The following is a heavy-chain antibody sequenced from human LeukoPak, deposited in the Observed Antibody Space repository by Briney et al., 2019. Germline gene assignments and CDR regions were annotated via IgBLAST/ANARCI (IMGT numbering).Heavy chain of an antibody. CDR2: ISGNGGVT. CDR1: GFTFSSYE. Sequence: GGSLRLSCAASGFTFSSYEMNWVRQAPGKGLEWVSIISGNGGVTFYADSVKGRFTISRENSKNTVYLQMTSLRAEDTAMYYCVKDVIAMVGYMDVWGKGTTVTVSS. D-gene: IGHD5-18*01. V-gene: IGHV3-23*01. CDR3: VKDVIAMVGYMDV. J-gene: IGHJ6*03.